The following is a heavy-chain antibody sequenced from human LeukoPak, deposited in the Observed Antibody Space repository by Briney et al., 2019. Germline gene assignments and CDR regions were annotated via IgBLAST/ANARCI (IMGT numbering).Heavy chain of an antibody. Sequence: GASVKVSCKASGYTFTGYYMHWVRQAPGQGLEWLGLINPNSGGTNYAQKFQGRVTMTRDTSISTAYMELSRLRSADTAVYYCARVSGLQPPYWGQGTLVTVSS. CDR1: GYTFTGYY. J-gene: IGHJ4*02. CDR2: INPNSGGT. CDR3: ARVSGLQPPY. D-gene: IGHD3-10*01. V-gene: IGHV1-2*06.